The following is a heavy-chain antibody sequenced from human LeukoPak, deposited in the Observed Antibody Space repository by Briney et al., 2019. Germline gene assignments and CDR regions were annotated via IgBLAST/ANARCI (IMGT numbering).Heavy chain of an antibody. V-gene: IGHV3-33*01. D-gene: IGHD3-9*01. CDR1: GFTFSSYG. CDR2: IWYDGSNK. J-gene: IGHJ4*02. Sequence: GGSLRLSCAASGFTFSSYGMHWVRQAPGKGLEWVAVIWYDGSNKYYADSVKGRFTISRDNSKNTLYLQMNSLRAEDTAVYYCAREDHDILTGHQEPFDYWGQGTLVTVSS. CDR3: AREDHDILTGHQEPFDY.